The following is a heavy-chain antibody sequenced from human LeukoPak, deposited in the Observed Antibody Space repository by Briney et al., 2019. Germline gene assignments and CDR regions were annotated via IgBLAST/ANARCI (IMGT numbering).Heavy chain of an antibody. CDR3: ARDSNDILTGYAFDI. CDR2: IKQTGSEN. Sequence: PGGSLRLSCAASGFIFSSYWMTWVRQAPGKGLEWVANIKQTGSENSYVDSVKGRFTISRDNAKNSLYLQMNSLRAEDTAVYYCARDSNDILTGYAFDIWGQGTMVTVSS. V-gene: IGHV3-7*01. J-gene: IGHJ3*02. D-gene: IGHD3-9*01. CDR1: GFIFSSYW.